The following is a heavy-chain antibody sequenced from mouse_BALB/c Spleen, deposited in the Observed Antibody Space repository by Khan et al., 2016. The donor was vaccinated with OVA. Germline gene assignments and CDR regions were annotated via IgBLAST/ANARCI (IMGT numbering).Heavy chain of an antibody. V-gene: IGHV3-2*02. J-gene: IGHJ2*01. CDR2: ISYSGNT. CDR3: ARVYGGDFDY. Sequence: EVQLQESGPGLVKPSQSLSLTCTVTGYSIPTDYAWNWIRQFPGKKLEWMGFISYSGNTNYTPSLKSRISITRDPSKNQFFLQLKSVTTEDTARYYCARVYGGDFDYWGQGTTLTVSS. CDR1: GYSIPTDYA. D-gene: IGHD1-1*01.